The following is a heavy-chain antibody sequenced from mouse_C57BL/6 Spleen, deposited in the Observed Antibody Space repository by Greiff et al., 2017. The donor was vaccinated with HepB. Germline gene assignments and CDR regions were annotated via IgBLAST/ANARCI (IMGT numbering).Heavy chain of an antibody. Sequence: EVNVVESGGGLVQSGRSLRLSCATSGFTFSDFYMEWVRQAPGKGLEWIAASRNKANDYTTEYSASVKGRFIVSRDTSQSILYLQMNALRAEDTAIYYCARDKGVYPSYFDYWGQGTTLTVSS. J-gene: IGHJ2*01. V-gene: IGHV7-1*01. CDR2: SRNKANDYTT. CDR1: GFTFSDFY. CDR3: ARDKGVYPSYFDY.